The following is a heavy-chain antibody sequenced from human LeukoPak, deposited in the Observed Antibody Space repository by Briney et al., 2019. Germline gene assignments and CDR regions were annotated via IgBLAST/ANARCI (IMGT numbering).Heavy chain of an antibody. CDR1: GFTVSSNY. D-gene: IGHD2-15*01. V-gene: IGHV3-66*01. CDR3: AKSDIVVVPKLVGRDYYYYGMDV. CDR2: IHSGGST. Sequence: PGGSLRLSCAASGFTVSSNYMTWVRQAPGKGLEWVSVIHSGGSTYYADAVKGRFIISRDNSKNTLYLQMNSLRAEDTAVYYCAKSDIVVVPKLVGRDYYYYGMDVWGQGTTVTVSS. J-gene: IGHJ6*02.